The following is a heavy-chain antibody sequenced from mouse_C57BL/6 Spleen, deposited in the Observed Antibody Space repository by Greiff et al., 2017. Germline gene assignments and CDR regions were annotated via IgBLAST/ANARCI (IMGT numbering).Heavy chain of an antibody. D-gene: IGHD2-14*01. CDR1: GYTFTDYN. J-gene: IGHJ1*03. Sequence: EVQLQQSGPELVKPGASVKIPCKASGYTFTDYNMAWVKQSHGKSLEWIGDINPNNGGTIYNQKFKGKATLTVDKSSSTAYMELRSLTSEDTAVYYGARPSLGHWYFDVWGTGTTVTVSS. CDR2: INPNNGGT. CDR3: ARPSLGHWYFDV. V-gene: IGHV1-18*01.